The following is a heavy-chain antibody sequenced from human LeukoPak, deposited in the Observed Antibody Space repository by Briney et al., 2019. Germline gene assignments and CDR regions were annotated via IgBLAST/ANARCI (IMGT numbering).Heavy chain of an antibody. CDR2: INHSGST. J-gene: IGHJ4*02. D-gene: IGHD5-18*01. Sequence: QPSETLSLTCAVYGGSFSGYYWSWIRQPPGKGLEWIGEINHSGSTNYNPSLKSRVTISVDTSKNQFSLKLSSVTAADTAVYYCATPSGYSYGYSFDYWGQGTLVTVSP. CDR1: GGSFSGYY. V-gene: IGHV4-34*01. CDR3: ATPSGYSYGYSFDY.